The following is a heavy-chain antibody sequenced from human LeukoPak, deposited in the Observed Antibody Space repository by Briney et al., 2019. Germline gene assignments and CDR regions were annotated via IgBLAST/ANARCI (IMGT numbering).Heavy chain of an antibody. D-gene: IGHD6-25*01. V-gene: IGHV4-59*08. CDR2: IYYSGST. CDR3: ARQAADY. Sequence: PSETLSLTCTVSSGSISSYYWSWIRQPPGKGLEWIGYIYYSGSTNYNPSLKSRVAISVDTSKNQFSLELSSVTAADTAVYYCARQAADYWGQGTLVTVSS. CDR1: SGSISSYY. J-gene: IGHJ4*02.